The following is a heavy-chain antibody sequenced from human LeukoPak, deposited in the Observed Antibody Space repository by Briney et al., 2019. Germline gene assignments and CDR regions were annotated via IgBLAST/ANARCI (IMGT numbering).Heavy chain of an antibody. CDR1: GFTFSSYG. Sequence: GGSLRLSCAASGFTFSSYGMHWVRQAPGKGREWVAVIWYDGSNKYYADSVKGRFTISRDNSKNTLYLQMNSLRAEDTAVYYCARQSSWSLFDYWGQGTLVTVSS. D-gene: IGHD6-13*01. CDR2: IWYDGSNK. V-gene: IGHV3-33*01. CDR3: ARQSSWSLFDY. J-gene: IGHJ4*02.